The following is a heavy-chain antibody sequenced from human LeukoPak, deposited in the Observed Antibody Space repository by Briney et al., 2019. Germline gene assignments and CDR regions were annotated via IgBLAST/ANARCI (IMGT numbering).Heavy chain of an antibody. CDR2: IDPSDSYT. CDR3: AGAGIAVAGNAEYFQH. D-gene: IGHD6-19*01. Sequence: GESLKISCKGSGYSFSSYWISWVRQMPGKGLEWLGRIDPSDSYTNYSPSFQGHVTISADKSISTAYLQWSSLKASDTAMYYCAGAGIAVAGNAEYFQHWGQGTLVTVSS. CDR1: GYSFSSYW. J-gene: IGHJ1*01. V-gene: IGHV5-10-1*01.